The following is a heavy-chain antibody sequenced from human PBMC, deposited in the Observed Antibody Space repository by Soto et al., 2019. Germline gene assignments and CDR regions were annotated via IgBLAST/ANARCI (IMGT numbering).Heavy chain of an antibody. CDR3: AREYCSGGSCHFDY. J-gene: IGHJ4*02. CDR2: IGTAGDT. D-gene: IGHD2-15*01. CDR1: GFTFSSYD. V-gene: IGHV3-13*01. Sequence: GGSLRLSCAASGFTFSSYDMHWVRQATGKGLEWVSAIGTAGDTYYPGSVKGRFTISRENAKNSLYLQMNSLRAVDTAVYYCAREYCSGGSCHFDYWGQGTLVTVSS.